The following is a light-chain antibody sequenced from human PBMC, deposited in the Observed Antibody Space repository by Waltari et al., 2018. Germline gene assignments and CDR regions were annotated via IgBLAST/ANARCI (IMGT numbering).Light chain of an antibody. V-gene: IGLV6-57*02. CDR3: QSFQNSQTV. CDR2: EDN. CDR1: SGSIASNH. Sequence: NFMLTQPHSVSESPGKTVTIPCTASSGSIASNHVQRHQRRPDSAPKTLIYEDNKRPSGVPDRFSGSIDSSSNSASLTISGLKTEDEADYYCQSFQNSQTVFGGGTKLTVL. J-gene: IGLJ3*02.